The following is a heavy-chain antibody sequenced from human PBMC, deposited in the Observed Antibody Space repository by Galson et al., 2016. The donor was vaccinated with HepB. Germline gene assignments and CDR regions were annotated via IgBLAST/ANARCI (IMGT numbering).Heavy chain of an antibody. D-gene: IGHD1-1*01. Sequence: QSGAEVKKPGESLRVSCQGSGYSFSSFWIIWVRQMPGKGLEWLGRIDPRDSFTKYSPSFEGHANISVDMSMRTAYLHWGSLKASDTAIYYCARQVWNDQDYYYIYAMDVWGQGTTVTVSS. CDR1: GYSFSSFW. CDR2: IDPRDSFT. J-gene: IGHJ6*02. V-gene: IGHV5-10-1*01. CDR3: ARQVWNDQDYYYIYAMDV.